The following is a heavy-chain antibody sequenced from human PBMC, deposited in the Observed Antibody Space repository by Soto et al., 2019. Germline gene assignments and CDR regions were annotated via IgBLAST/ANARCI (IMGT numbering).Heavy chain of an antibody. V-gene: IGHV6-1*01. CDR1: GDSVSSDRAA. CDR3: ATEGFLGIYSGYSRFDP. J-gene: IGHJ5*02. Sequence: PSQTLSLTCAISGDSVSSDRAAWNWIRQYPSRGLEWLGRTYYRSKWYNDYAVSVKSRITISADTSNNQFSLRLNSVTPEDTAVYYCATEGFLGIYSGYSRFDPWGQGTLVTVSS. CDR2: TYYRSKWYN. D-gene: IGHD3-3*01.